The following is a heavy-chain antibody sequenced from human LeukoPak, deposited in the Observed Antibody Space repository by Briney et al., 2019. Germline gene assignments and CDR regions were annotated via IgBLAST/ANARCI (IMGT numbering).Heavy chain of an antibody. CDR2: IVVDSDNA. Sequence: ASVKVSCKASGYTFTSRSAVQWVRQARGQRLEWIGWIVVDSDNANYAENFQERVTITRDMSASTSYMELSSLRSEDTAVYFCAAPYTSSWFDLWGQGTLVTVSS. CDR1: GYTFTSRSA. CDR3: AAPYTSSWFDL. V-gene: IGHV1-58*01. D-gene: IGHD6-13*01. J-gene: IGHJ5*02.